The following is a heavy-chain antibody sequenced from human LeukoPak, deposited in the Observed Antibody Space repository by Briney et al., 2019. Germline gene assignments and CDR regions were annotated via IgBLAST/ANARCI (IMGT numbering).Heavy chain of an antibody. J-gene: IGHJ5*02. CDR2: IYTSGST. Sequence: SETLSLTCTVSGGSISSGSYYWSWIRQPAGKGLEWIGRIYTSGSTNYNPSLKSRVTMSVDTSKNQFSLKLSSVTAADTAVYYCAREWADIVVVPASWFDPWGQGTLVTVSS. CDR1: GGSISSGSYY. CDR3: AREWADIVVVPASWFDP. V-gene: IGHV4-61*02. D-gene: IGHD2-2*01.